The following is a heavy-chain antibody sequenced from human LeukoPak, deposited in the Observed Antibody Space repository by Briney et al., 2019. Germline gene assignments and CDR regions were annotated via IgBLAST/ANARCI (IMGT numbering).Heavy chain of an antibody. Sequence: GASVKVSCKASGYTFTSYGISWVRQAPGQGLEWMGGIIPIFGTANYAQKFQGRVTITADESTSTAYMELSSLRSEDTAVYYCATALIITMVRGVLNWFDPWGQGTLVTVSS. V-gene: IGHV1-69*13. CDR3: ATALIITMVRGVLNWFDP. D-gene: IGHD3-10*01. CDR1: GYTFTSYG. CDR2: IIPIFGTA. J-gene: IGHJ5*02.